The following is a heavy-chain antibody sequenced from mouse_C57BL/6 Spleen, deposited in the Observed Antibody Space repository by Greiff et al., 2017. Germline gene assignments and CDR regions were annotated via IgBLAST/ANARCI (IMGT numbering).Heavy chain of an antibody. CDR1: GYTFTSYW. J-gene: IGHJ2*01. Sequence: QVHVKQPGAELVRPGSSVKLSCKASGYTFTSYWMHWVKQRPIQGLEWIGNIDPSDSETHYNQKFKDKATLTVDKSSSTAYMQLSSLTSEDSAVYYCARDGSIPCFDYWGQGTTLTVSS. CDR2: IDPSDSET. V-gene: IGHV1-52*01. D-gene: IGHD1-1*01. CDR3: ARDGSIPCFDY.